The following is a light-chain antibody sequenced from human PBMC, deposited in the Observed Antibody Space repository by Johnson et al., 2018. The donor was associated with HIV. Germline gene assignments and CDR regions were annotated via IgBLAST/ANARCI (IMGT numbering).Light chain of an antibody. CDR1: SSNIGNNY. V-gene: IGLV1-51*02. Sequence: QPVLTQPPSVSAAPVQKVTISCSGSSSNIGNNYVSWYQQLPGTAPKLLIYENNKRPSGIPDRFSGSKSGTSATLGITGLQTGDEADYYCGTWDSSLSAYVFGTGTKVTVL. J-gene: IGLJ1*01. CDR2: ENN. CDR3: GTWDSSLSAYV.